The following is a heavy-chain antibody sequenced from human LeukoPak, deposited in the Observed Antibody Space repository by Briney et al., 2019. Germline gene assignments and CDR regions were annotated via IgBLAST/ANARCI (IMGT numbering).Heavy chain of an antibody. CDR1: GYSISSGYY. J-gene: IGHJ6*03. Sequence: SETLSLTCTVSGYSISSGYYWGWIRQPPGKGLEWIGSIYHSGSTYYNPSLKSRVTISVDTSKNQFSLKLSSVTAADTAVYYCARRPSGYSSSWGYYYYYMDVWGKGTTVTISS. V-gene: IGHV4-38-2*02. CDR3: ARRPSGYSSSWGYYYYYMDV. CDR2: IYHSGST. D-gene: IGHD6-13*01.